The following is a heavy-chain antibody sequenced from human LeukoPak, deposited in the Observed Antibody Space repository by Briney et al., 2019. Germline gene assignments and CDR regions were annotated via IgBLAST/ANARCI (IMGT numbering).Heavy chain of an antibody. J-gene: IGHJ3*01. D-gene: IGHD2-2*01. Sequence: PGGSLRLSCAASGFTFSTHWMSWVRQAPGKGLEWVAKIKEDGSEKYYVDSVKGRFTISRVNAKNSLSLQMHSLRDEDTAVYYCVRDQGYCTSASCRGDAFDVWGQGSMVSVSS. V-gene: IGHV3-7*01. CDR2: IKEDGSEK. CDR1: GFTFSTHW. CDR3: VRDQGYCTSASCRGDAFDV.